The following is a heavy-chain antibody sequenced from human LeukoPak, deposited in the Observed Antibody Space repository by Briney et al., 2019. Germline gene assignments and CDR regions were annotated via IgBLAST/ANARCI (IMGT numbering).Heavy chain of an antibody. CDR3: ARDRTPPLITIDY. D-gene: IGHD4/OR15-4a*01. Sequence: PSETLSLTCTVSGGSISSYYWSWIRQPPGKGLEWIGYIYYSGSTNYNPSLKSRVTISVDTSKNQFSLKLSSVTAADTAVYYCARDRTPPLITIDYWGQGTLVTVSS. CDR1: GGSISSYY. J-gene: IGHJ4*02. CDR2: IYYSGST. V-gene: IGHV4-59*12.